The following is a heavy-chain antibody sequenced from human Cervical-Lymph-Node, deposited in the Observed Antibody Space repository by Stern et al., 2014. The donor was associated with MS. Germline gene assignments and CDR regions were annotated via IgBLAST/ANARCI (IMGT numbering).Heavy chain of an antibody. D-gene: IGHD3-22*01. J-gene: IGHJ4*02. CDR3: ARQTASYDSSHLDY. V-gene: IGHV1-2*06. Sequence: QLVQSGADVKKPGASVNVSCKTSGYTFIDHYVHWVRQAPGQGLEWMGRINPDSGGTSYAQRFRGRVTMTRDTSISTAYMELSSLRSDDTAVYYCARQTASYDSSHLDYWGQGTLVTVSS. CDR1: GYTFIDHY. CDR2: INPDSGGT.